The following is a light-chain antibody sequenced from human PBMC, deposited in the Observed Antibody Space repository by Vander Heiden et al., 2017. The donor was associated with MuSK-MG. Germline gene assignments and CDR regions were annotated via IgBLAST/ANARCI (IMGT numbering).Light chain of an antibody. CDR2: VAS. J-gene: IGKJ4*01. V-gene: IGKV1-39*01. CDR1: QSISNY. CDR3: QQSHSTPLT. Sequence: IQMTQSPSSLSAVIGDRVTISCRASQSISNYINWYQQKPGKAPKPLIYVASTLQSGVPSRCSGNGSGTEFTLTISSLQPEDFATYYCQQSHSTPLTFGGGTKV.